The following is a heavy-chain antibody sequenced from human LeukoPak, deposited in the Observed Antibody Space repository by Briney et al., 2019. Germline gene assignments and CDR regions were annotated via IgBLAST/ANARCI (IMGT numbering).Heavy chain of an antibody. Sequence: GGSLRLSCAASGFTFSNAWMSWVRQAPGKGLEWVSAISGSGGSTYYADSVKGRFTISRDNSKNTLYLQMSSLRAEDTAVYYCAKDSGYSGVPVEIYFQHWGQGTLVTVSS. J-gene: IGHJ1*01. D-gene: IGHD6-19*01. CDR2: ISGSGGST. CDR3: AKDSGYSGVPVEIYFQH. CDR1: GFTFSNAW. V-gene: IGHV3-23*01.